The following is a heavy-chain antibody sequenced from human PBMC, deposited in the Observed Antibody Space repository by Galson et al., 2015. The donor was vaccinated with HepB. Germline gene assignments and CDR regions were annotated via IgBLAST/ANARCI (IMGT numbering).Heavy chain of an antibody. V-gene: IGHV3-21*01. Sequence: SLRLSCAASGFTFSTYNLNWVRQAPGRGLDWVSSISSSSTYIHYADSVRGRFTISRDNAKNSLYLQMNSLRAEDTALYYCVVEGYSDGYFIGWGQGTLVTVSS. CDR1: GFTFSTYN. CDR3: VVEGYSDGYFIG. J-gene: IGHJ4*02. D-gene: IGHD5-18*01. CDR2: ISSSSTYI.